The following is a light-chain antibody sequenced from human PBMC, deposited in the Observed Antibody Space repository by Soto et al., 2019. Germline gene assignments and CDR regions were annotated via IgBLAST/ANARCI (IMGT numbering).Light chain of an antibody. J-gene: IGLJ3*02. CDR2: SDD. Sequence: QSALTQAASASGTPGQRVTISCSGSSSNIGSNYVYWYQQLPGTAPKLLIYSDDQRPSGVPDRFSGSKSGNTASLTISGLQTEDEADYYCCSYAASFWVFGGGTKLTVL. CDR1: SSNIGSNY. V-gene: IGLV1-47*02. CDR3: CSYAASFWV.